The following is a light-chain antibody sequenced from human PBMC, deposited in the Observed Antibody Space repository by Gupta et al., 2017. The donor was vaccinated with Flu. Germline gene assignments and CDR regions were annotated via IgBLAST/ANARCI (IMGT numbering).Light chain of an antibody. CDR2: DAS. V-gene: IGKV1-33*01. J-gene: IGKJ5*01. CDR1: QDITNY. CDR3: QQYQSLPLT. Sequence: DIQMTQSPFSLSVSVGDRVIISCQASQDITNYLNWYQHKPGKAPQLLIYDASNLQTGVPSRFSGSGSRTEFTFTISNLQPEDVATYYCQQYQSLPLTFGLGTRLGIK.